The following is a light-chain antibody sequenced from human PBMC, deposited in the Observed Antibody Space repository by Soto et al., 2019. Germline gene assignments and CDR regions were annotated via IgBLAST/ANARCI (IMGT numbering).Light chain of an antibody. Sequence: QSVLTQPASVSASLGQSITISCTGTNSNVGAYDHVSWYQQRPGKAPKLLIYNVNHRPSETSHRFSGSKSGNTASLTISGLQTEDEGDYYCCSFTVTNTYVFGTGTKVTVL. CDR3: CSFTVTNTYV. CDR2: NVN. V-gene: IGLV2-14*01. CDR1: NSNVGAYDH. J-gene: IGLJ1*01.